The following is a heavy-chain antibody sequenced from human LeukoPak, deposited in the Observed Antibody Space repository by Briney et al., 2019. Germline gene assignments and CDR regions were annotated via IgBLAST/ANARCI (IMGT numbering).Heavy chain of an antibody. CDR3: ARVAYGSAWYIDY. Sequence: GGSLRLSCVASGFTFSSYWMHWVRQVPGKGLVWVSCINSDETSTTYADSVKGRFTISRDNAKNTLYLQMNSLRAEDTAVYYCARVAYGSAWYIDYWGQGTLVTVSS. CDR2: INSDETST. D-gene: IGHD6-25*01. V-gene: IGHV3-74*01. J-gene: IGHJ4*02. CDR1: GFTFSSYW.